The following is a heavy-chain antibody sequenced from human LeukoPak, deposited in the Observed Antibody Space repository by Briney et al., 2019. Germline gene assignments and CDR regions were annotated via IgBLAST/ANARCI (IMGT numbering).Heavy chain of an antibody. CDR3: AKDLRVDSSGLDF. D-gene: IGHD3-22*01. CDR2: ISGGGGGT. Sequence: PGGSLRLSCAASEFIFSMYAMSWVRQAPGKGLDWVSAISGGGGGTYYADSVKGRFTISRDNSKNTLYLQMNRLRAGDTAVYFCAKDLRVDSSGLDFWGQGTLVTVSS. CDR1: EFIFSMYA. J-gene: IGHJ4*02. V-gene: IGHV3-23*01.